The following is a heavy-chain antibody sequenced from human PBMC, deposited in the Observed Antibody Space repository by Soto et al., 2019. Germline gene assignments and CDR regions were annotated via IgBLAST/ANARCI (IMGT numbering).Heavy chain of an antibody. J-gene: IGHJ4*02. CDR1: GFTFSNYA. CDR3: AKVPLKPQVFDY. Sequence: PGGSLRLSCTASGFTFSNYAMNWVRQAPGKGLEWVSTLSGSGSSTYYADSVKGRFTISRDNSKNTLYLQMNNLRAEDTAIYYWAKVPLKPQVFDYWGQGTLVTVSS. CDR2: LSGSGSST. V-gene: IGHV3-23*01.